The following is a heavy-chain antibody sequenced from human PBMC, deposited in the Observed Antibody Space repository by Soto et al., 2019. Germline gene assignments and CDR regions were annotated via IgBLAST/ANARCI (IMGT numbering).Heavy chain of an antibody. Sequence: QVQLVQSGAEVKKPGSSVKVSCKASGGTFSSYAISWVRQAPGQGLEWMGGIIPIFGTANYAQKFQGRVTITEDESTSRAYVELRSLRSEDTAVYYCARGGGFGEFPVRYYGMDVWGQGTTVTVSS. D-gene: IGHD3-10*01. CDR2: IIPIFGTA. V-gene: IGHV1-69*01. CDR1: GGTFSSYA. J-gene: IGHJ6*02. CDR3: ARGGGFGEFPVRYYGMDV.